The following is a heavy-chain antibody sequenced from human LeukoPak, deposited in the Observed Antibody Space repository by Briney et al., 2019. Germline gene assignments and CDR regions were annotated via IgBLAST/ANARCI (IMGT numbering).Heavy chain of an antibody. D-gene: IGHD3-10*01. J-gene: IGHJ5*02. V-gene: IGHV3-30*02. CDR2: IWHDGNNK. Sequence: GGSLRLSCAASGFTFSTSGMHWVRQAPGKGLEWVASIWHDGNNKYYADSAKGRFTISRDNSKNTMYLQMNSLRAEDTAVFYCAKDLHYYASGSYYAWGQGTLVTVSS. CDR1: GFTFSTSG. CDR3: AKDLHYYASGSYYA.